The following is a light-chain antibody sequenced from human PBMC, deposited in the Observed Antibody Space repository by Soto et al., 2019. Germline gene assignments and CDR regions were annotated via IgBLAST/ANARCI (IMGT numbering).Light chain of an antibody. V-gene: IGKV1-6*01. CDR1: QGIRSA. J-gene: IGKJ4*01. CDR3: QNYNSAPLT. Sequence: AIQVTQSPSSLSASVGDRVTITCRTSQGIRSALGWYQQKPGKVPKLLIYAASTLQSGVPSRFSGSGSGRDFTLTISSLQPEDVATYYCQNYNSAPLTFGGGTKVDIK. CDR2: AAS.